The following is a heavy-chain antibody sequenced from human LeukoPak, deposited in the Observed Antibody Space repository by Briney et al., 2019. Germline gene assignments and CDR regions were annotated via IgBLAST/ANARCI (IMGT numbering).Heavy chain of an antibody. Sequence: SETLSLTCTVSGGSIISYFWSWIRQPPGKGPEWIGYIFYSGTTNYNPSTNYNPSLKSRVTVSLDTSKNHFSLQLSSVTAAATAVYFCARGGVTTIAQYDYWGQGILVTVSS. CDR3: ARGGVTTIAQYDY. V-gene: IGHV4-59*01. CDR1: GGSIISYF. CDR2: IFYSGTTNYNPST. J-gene: IGHJ4*02. D-gene: IGHD5-12*01.